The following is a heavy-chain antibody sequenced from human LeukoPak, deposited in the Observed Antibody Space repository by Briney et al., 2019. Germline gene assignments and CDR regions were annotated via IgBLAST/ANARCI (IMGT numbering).Heavy chain of an antibody. CDR2: IDPNSGVT. CDR1: GYTLTDNH. J-gene: IGHJ3*01. V-gene: IGHV1-2*02. Sequence: ASVKVSCKASGYTLTDNHLYWVRQAPGQGLEWMGWIDPNSGVTNFAQNFQGRLTMTTDTSISTAYKELSRLTSNDTTVYYCARELGINAFDVWGQGTLVTVFS. CDR3: ARELGINAFDV. D-gene: IGHD7-27*01.